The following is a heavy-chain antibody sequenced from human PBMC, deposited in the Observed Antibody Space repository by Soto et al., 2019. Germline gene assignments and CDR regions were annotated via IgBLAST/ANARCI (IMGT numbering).Heavy chain of an antibody. D-gene: IGHD6-19*01. CDR1: GFTFSSYG. V-gene: IGHV3-33*01. CDR2: IWYDGSNK. J-gene: IGHJ4*02. CDR3: ARPAVAGAHFDY. Sequence: QVQLVESGGGVVQPGRSLRLSCAASGFTFSSYGMHWVRQAPGKGLEWVAVIWYDGSNKYYADSVKGRFTISRDNSKNTLYLQTNSLRAEDTAVYYCARPAVAGAHFDYWGQGTLVTVSS.